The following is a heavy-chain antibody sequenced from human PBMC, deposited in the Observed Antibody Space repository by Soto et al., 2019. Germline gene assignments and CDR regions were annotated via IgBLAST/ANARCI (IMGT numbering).Heavy chain of an antibody. CDR1: GGSFRAYY. V-gene: IGHV4-34*01. Sequence: SETLSLTCAVYGGSFRAYYWSWIRQPPGKGLEWIGEINHSGGTSYNPSLKSRVTRSVDTSKSQFSLKLTSVTAADRAVYYCARGSVDTVDSIGFDEYWGEGTPVTVSS. CDR2: INHSGGT. CDR3: ARGSVDTVDSIGFDEY. J-gene: IGHJ4*02. D-gene: IGHD3-22*01.